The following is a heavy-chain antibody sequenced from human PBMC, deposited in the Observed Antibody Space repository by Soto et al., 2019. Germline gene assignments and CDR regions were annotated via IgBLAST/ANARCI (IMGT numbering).Heavy chain of an antibody. CDR2: ISYDGSSK. CDR3: AKNRGLWFGELYNYYYYAMDV. CDR1: GITFSSYG. D-gene: IGHD3-10*01. J-gene: IGHJ6*02. V-gene: IGHV3-30*18. Sequence: QVQLVESGGGVVQPGRSLRLSCAASGITFSSYGMHWVRQAPGKGLEWVAVISYDGSSKYYADSVKGRFTISRDNSKNTLFLQMNSLRAEDTAVFYCAKNRGLWFGELYNYYYYAMDVWGQGTTVTVSS.